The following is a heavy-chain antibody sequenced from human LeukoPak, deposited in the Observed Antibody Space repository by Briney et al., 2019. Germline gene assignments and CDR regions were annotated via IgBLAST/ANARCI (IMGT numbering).Heavy chain of an antibody. CDR3: ATISDLLFYFDS. CDR2: IYTGGNT. V-gene: IGHV3-66*01. Sequence: GGSLRLSWAASGFTVSSTYMSCVRQAPGTGLEWASLIYTGGNTYYADSVKGRFTLSRDNSKNTVYLQMNSLRVEDTAMYYCATISDLLFYFDSWGQGTLVTVSS. J-gene: IGHJ4*02. CDR1: GFTVSSTY.